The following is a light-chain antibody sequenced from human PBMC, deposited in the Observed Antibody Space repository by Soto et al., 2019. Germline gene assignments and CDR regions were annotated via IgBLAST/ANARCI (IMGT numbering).Light chain of an antibody. CDR3: SSFTTNYFYV. CDR2: EVS. V-gene: IGLV2-14*01. CDR1: SSDVGGYNY. Sequence: QSALTQPASVSGSPGQSITISCTGTSSDVGGYNYVSWYQQHPGKAPKLMIYEVSNRPSGVSNRFSGSKSAYTASLTISGLQAEDEADYYCSSFTTNYFYVFGPGTKLTVL. J-gene: IGLJ1*01.